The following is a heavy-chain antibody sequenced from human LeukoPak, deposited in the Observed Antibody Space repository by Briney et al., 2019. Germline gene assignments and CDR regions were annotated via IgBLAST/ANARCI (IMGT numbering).Heavy chain of an antibody. Sequence: ASVKVSCKASGYTFTGYYIHWVRQAPGQGLEWMGWINPNSGDTKYAQKFQGRVSMTRDTSINTAYMELSRLRSVDTAFFYCARAPDYYDSSGHYTLYYFDYWGQGTLVTVSS. CDR1: GYTFTGYY. D-gene: IGHD3-22*01. J-gene: IGHJ4*02. CDR2: INPNSGDT. V-gene: IGHV1-2*02. CDR3: ARAPDYYDSSGHYTLYYFDY.